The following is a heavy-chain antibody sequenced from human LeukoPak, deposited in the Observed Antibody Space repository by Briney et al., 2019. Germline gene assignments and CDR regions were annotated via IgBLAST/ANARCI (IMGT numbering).Heavy chain of an antibody. J-gene: IGHJ4*02. CDR2: IYSSGST. D-gene: IGHD2-21*02. CDR3: ARHAHCGDDCSLWYYFDY. Sequence: KPSETLSLTCTVSGGSISSSSYYWGWIRQPPGKGLEWIGSIYSSGSTYYNPSLKSRVTISVDTSKNQFSLKLSSVTAADTAVYYCARHAHCGDDCSLWYYFDYWGQGTLVTVSS. CDR1: GGSISSSSYY. V-gene: IGHV4-39*01.